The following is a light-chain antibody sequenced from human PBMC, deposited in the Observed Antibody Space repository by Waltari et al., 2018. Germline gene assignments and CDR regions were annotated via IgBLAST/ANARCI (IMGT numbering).Light chain of an antibody. CDR2: EGS. CDR1: SSDVGSYNL. J-gene: IGLJ3*02. Sequence: QSALTQPASVSGSPGQSITISCTGTSSDVGSYNLVSWYQQHPGKAPKLKIYEGSKRASGVSNRFSGSKSGNPASLTISGLQAEDEADYYCCSYAGSRTDWVFGGGTKLTVL. V-gene: IGLV2-23*01. CDR3: CSYAGSRTDWV.